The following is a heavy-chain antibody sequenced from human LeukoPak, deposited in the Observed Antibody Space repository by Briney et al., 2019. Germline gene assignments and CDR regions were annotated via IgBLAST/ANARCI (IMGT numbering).Heavy chain of an antibody. D-gene: IGHD4-17*01. Sequence: SETLSLTCTVSGGSISSGSYYWSWIRQPAGKGLEWIGRIYTSGSTNYNPSLTSRVTISVDTSKNQFSLKLSSVTAADTAVYYCAREIYGDYGAFDYWGQGTLVTVSS. CDR2: IYTSGST. J-gene: IGHJ4*02. V-gene: IGHV4-61*02. CDR3: AREIYGDYGAFDY. CDR1: GGSISSGSYY.